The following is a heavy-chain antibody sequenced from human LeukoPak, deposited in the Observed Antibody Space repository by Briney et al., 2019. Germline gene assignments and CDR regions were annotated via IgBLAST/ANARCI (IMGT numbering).Heavy chain of an antibody. J-gene: IGHJ6*02. CDR2: ISGDSNTI. V-gene: IGHV3-48*02. CDR1: GFTFNAYH. D-gene: IGHD2-8*01. CDR3: AREGCTMTTCRRAGGHLDV. Sequence: GGSLRLSCAAPGFTFNAYHMNWVRQAPGKGLEWISYISGDSNTIYYADSVRGRFTISRDNAKNSLYLQMNSLRDEDTAMYYCAREGCTMTTCRRAGGHLDVWGQGTTVTVSS.